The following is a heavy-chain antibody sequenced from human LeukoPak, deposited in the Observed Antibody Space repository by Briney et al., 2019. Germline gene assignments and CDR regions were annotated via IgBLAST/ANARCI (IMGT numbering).Heavy chain of an antibody. J-gene: IGHJ4*02. D-gene: IGHD3-10*01. CDR1: GYTFTGYY. Sequence: ASVKVSCKASGYTFTGYYMHWVRQAPGQGLEWVGWINPNSGATNYAQKFQDRVTMTGDTSINTAYMELSRLRSDDTAVYYCARVDGSGLDYWGQGTLLTVSS. V-gene: IGHV1-2*02. CDR2: INPNSGAT. CDR3: ARVDGSGLDY.